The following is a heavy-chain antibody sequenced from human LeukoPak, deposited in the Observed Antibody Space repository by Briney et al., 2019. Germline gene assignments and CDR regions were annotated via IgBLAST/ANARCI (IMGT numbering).Heavy chain of an antibody. Sequence: SETLSLTCAVYGGSFSGYYWSWIRQPPGKGLEWIGYIYYSGSTNYNPSLKSRVTISVDTSKNQFSLKLSSVTAADTAVYYCARLYCSSTSCYRRYYYGMDVWGQGTTVTVSS. CDR1: GGSFSGYY. D-gene: IGHD2-2*02. V-gene: IGHV4-59*08. J-gene: IGHJ6*02. CDR2: IYYSGST. CDR3: ARLYCSSTSCYRRYYYGMDV.